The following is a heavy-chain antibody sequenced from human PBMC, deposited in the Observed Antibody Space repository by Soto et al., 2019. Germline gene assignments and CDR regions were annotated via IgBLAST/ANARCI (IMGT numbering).Heavy chain of an antibody. D-gene: IGHD3-22*01. V-gene: IGHV3-72*01. CDR1: GFTFSDHY. Sequence: PGGSLRLSCAASGFTFSDHYMDWVRQAPGKGLEWVGRTRNKANSYTTEYAASVKGRFTISRDDSKNSLYLQMNSLKTEDTAVYYCAREQYYDSSGYRTYYFDYWGQGTLVTVSS. CDR3: AREQYYDSSGYRTYYFDY. CDR2: TRNKANSYTT. J-gene: IGHJ4*02.